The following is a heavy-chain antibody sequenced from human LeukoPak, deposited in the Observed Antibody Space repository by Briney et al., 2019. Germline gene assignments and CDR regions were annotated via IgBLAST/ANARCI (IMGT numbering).Heavy chain of an antibody. V-gene: IGHV4-61*08. Sequence: SETLSLTCTVSGGSISSGGYYWSWIRQPPGKGLEWIGEINHSGSTNYNASLKSRVTISVDTSKNQFSLKLSSVTAADTAVYYCARGDIVPDYWGQGTLVTVSS. CDR2: INHSGST. D-gene: IGHD2-8*01. J-gene: IGHJ4*02. CDR1: GGSISSGGYY. CDR3: ARGDIVPDY.